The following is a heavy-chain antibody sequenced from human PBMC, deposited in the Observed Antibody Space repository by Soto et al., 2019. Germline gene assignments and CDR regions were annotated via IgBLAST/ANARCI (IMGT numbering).Heavy chain of an antibody. CDR2: INAGNGNT. Sequence: QVQLVQSGAEEKKPGASVKVSCKASGYTFTSYAMHWVRQAPGQRLEWMGWINAGNGNTKYSQKFQGRVTITRDTSASTAYMELSRLRSEDTAVYYCARAVGPSAPDYWGQGTLVTVSS. CDR1: GYTFTSYA. CDR3: ARAVGPSAPDY. D-gene: IGHD2-15*01. V-gene: IGHV1-3*05. J-gene: IGHJ4*02.